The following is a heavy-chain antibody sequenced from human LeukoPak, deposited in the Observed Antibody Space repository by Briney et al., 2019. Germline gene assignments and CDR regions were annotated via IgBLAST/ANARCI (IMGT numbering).Heavy chain of an antibody. CDR3: ARGGSDYVPADFDY. D-gene: IGHD4-17*01. J-gene: IGHJ4*02. V-gene: IGHV4-59*01. CDR1: GGSISSYY. CDR2: IYYSGST. Sequence: PSETLSLTCTVSGGSISSYYWSWIRQPPGKGLEWIGYIYYSGSTNYNPSLKSRVTISVDTSKNQFSLKLSSVTAADTAVYYCARGGSDYVPADFDYWGQGTLVTVSS.